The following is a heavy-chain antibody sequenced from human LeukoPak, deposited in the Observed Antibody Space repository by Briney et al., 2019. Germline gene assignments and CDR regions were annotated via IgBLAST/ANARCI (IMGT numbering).Heavy chain of an antibody. CDR3: ARRRYPGYSSGLFDY. V-gene: IGHV4-59*08. CDR2: IHYTGTT. J-gene: IGHJ4*02. CDR1: GDSISPHY. Sequence: SETLSLTCSVSGDSISPHYWSWIRQPPEKGLEWIGYIHYTGTTYYNPSLKSRVTISVDTSNNQFSLKLSSVTAADTAVYYCARRRYPGYSSGLFDYWGQGTLVTVSS. D-gene: IGHD6-19*01.